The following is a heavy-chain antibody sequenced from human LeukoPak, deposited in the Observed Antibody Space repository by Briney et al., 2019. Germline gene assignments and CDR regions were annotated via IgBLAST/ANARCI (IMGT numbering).Heavy chain of an antibody. CDR3: AREQSGSYYYYYYMDV. D-gene: IGHD1-26*01. V-gene: IGHV1-2*02. J-gene: IGHJ6*03. Sequence: ASVKVSCKASGYTFTGYFMHWVRQAPGQGLEWMGWINPNSGDTNYAQKFQGRVTMTRDMSISTAYMELSRLRSDDTAVYYCAREQSGSYYYYYYMDVWAKGPRSPSP. CDR1: GYTFTGYF. CDR2: INPNSGDT.